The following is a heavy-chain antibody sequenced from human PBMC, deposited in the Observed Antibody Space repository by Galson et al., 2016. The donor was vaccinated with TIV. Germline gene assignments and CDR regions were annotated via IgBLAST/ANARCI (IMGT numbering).Heavy chain of an antibody. CDR3: AREGGTYFDSYYYSMVV. D-gene: IGHD1-26*01. CDR1: EFTFSAYA. V-gene: IGHV3-30*07. CDR2: ISYDASNK. Sequence: SLRLSCAASEFTFSAYAMHWVRQAPGKGPEWVAIISYDASNKYYADSVKGRFTISRDNSKYTLYLQMNSVRAEDTAVYYCAREGGTYFDSYYYSMVVWGQGTTVTVSS. J-gene: IGHJ6*02.